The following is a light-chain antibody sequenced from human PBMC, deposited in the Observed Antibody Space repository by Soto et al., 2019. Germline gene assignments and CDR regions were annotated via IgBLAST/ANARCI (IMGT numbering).Light chain of an antibody. V-gene: IGLV3-21*04. CDR2: YDS. Sequence: VLTQPPSVSVAPGKTARITCGGNNIGSKSVHWYQQKPGQAPVLVIYYDSDRPSGIPERFSGSNSGNTATLTISRVEAGDEADYYCQVWDSSSDHHVVFGGGTKVTVL. CDR3: QVWDSSSDHHVV. CDR1: NIGSKS. J-gene: IGLJ2*01.